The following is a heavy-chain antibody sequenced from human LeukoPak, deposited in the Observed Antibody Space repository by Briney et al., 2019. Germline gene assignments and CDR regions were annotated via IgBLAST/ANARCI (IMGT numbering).Heavy chain of an antibody. J-gene: IGHJ4*02. V-gene: IGHV4-59*12. D-gene: IGHD3-10*01. CDR2: IYYSGST. CDR1: GGSISSYY. Sequence: SETLSLTCTVSGGSISSYYWSWIRQPPGKGLEWIGYIYYSGSTNYNPSLKSRVTISVDTSKNQLSLKLSSVTAADTAVYYCAREATNGSGSYYFDYWGQGTLVTVSS. CDR3: AREATNGSGSYYFDY.